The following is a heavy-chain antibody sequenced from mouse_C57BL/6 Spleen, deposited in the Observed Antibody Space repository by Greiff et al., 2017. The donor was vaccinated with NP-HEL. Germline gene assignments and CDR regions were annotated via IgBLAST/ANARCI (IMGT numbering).Heavy chain of an antibody. D-gene: IGHD2-4*01. Sequence: VQLQQSGAELVKPGASVKLSCKASGYTFTEYTIHWVKQRSGQGLEWIGWFYPGRGSIKYNEKFKDKATLTADKSSSTVYRELSRLTSEDSAVYFWSRHEEGYYDYDEAWCAYWGQGTLVTVSA. CDR2: FYPGRGSI. CDR3: SRHEEGYYDYDEAWCAY. CDR1: GYTFTEYT. J-gene: IGHJ3*01. V-gene: IGHV1-62-2*01.